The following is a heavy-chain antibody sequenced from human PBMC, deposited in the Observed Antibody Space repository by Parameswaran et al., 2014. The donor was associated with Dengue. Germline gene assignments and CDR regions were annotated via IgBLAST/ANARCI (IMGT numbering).Heavy chain of an antibody. J-gene: IGHJ6*02. CDR2: INPNSGGT. V-gene: IGHV1-2*02. CDR3: ARGMMYYDFWSGYSSSHYYYGMDV. D-gene: IGHD3-3*01. Sequence: WVRQAPGQGLEWMGWINPNSGGTNYAQKFQGRVTMTRDTSISTAYMELSRLRSDDTAVYYCARGMMYYDFWSGYSSSHYYYGMDVWGQGTTVTVSS.